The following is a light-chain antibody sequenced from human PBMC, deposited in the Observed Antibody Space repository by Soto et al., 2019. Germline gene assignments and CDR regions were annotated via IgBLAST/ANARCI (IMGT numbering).Light chain of an antibody. CDR3: QQRHSWPPEVT. CDR1: QSVGSY. CDR2: DAS. V-gene: IGKV3-11*01. Sequence: EIVLTQSPATLSLSPGERATLSCRASQSVGSYLAWYQQKPGQAPRLLIYDASNRSTGIPARFSGSGSGTDFTLTISSLEPEDIAVYYWQQRHSWPPEVTFGPGTKVALK. J-gene: IGKJ3*01.